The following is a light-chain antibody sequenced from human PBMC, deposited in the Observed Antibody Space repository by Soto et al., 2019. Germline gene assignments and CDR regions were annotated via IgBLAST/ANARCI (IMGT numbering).Light chain of an antibody. CDR3: QQSYSICSWT. CDR2: AAS. J-gene: IGKJ1*01. Sequence: DIQMTQSPSSLSASVGDRVTITCRASQTVGTFLNWYQQRPGRAPNLLIYAASNLPTGVPSRFSGSGSGTDFTLTINSLQPEDFGTYYCQQSYSICSWTFGQGTKVDIK. CDR1: QTVGTF. V-gene: IGKV1-39*01.